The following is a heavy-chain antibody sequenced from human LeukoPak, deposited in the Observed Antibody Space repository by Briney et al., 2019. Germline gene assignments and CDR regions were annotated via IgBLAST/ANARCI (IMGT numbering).Heavy chain of an antibody. J-gene: IGHJ4*02. CDR3: AKGDIGDSFDY. Sequence: GGSLRLSCAASGFTFSSYEMNWARQAPGKGLEWVSAISGSGGSTYYADSVKGRFTISRDNSKNTLYLQMNSLRAEDTAVYYCAKGDIGDSFDYWGQGTLVTVSS. D-gene: IGHD2-21*01. V-gene: IGHV3-23*01. CDR2: ISGSGGST. CDR1: GFTFSSYE.